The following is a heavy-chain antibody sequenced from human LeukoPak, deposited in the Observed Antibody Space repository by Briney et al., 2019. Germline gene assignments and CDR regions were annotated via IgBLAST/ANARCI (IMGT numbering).Heavy chain of an antibody. J-gene: IGHJ3*02. V-gene: IGHV3-33*01. CDR2: IWYDGSNK. D-gene: IGHD6-19*01. CDR3: ARGFSSGWYGGDAFDI. CDR1: GFTFSSYD. Sequence: PGGSLRLSCAAAGFTFSSYDIHWGRQAPGKGLEWVAVIWYDGSNKYYADSVKGRFTISRDNSKNTLYLQMNSLRAEDTAMYYCARGFSSGWYGGDAFDIWGQGTMVSVSS.